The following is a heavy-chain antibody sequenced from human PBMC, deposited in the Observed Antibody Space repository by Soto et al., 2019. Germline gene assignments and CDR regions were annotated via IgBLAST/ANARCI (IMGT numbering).Heavy chain of an antibody. J-gene: IGHJ4*02. V-gene: IGHV4-39*01. D-gene: IGHD5-12*01. CDR1: GGSISSSSYY. Sequence: QLQLQESGPGLVKPSETLSLTCTVSGGSISSSSYYWGWIRQPPGKGLEWIGSIYYHGSTYYNPSLKSRVTICVDTAKNRFSLTLSSVSAADAAVYFCAGRVYSGYGIDYWGQGSLVTVSS. CDR3: AGRVYSGYGIDY. CDR2: IYYHGST.